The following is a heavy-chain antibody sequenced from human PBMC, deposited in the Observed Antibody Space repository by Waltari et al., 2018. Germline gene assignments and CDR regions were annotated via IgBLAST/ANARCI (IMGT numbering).Heavy chain of an antibody. J-gene: IGHJ5*01. CDR1: GGSFSDYY. CDR2: INHSGST. V-gene: IGHV4-34*01. Sequence: QVQLQQWGAGLLKPSETLSLTCAVYGGSFSDYYWSWIRQPPGKGLEWIGEINHSGSTDYNPSLKRRVTISVETSKNQFSLKVSSVTAADTALYYCARGSWYDFWGQGTLVTVSS. CDR3: ARGSWYDF.